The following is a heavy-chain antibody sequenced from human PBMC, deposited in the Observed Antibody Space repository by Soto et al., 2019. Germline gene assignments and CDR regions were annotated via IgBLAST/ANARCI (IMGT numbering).Heavy chain of an antibody. J-gene: IGHJ4*02. V-gene: IGHV4-34*01. CDR2: MKHSGST. Sequence: QVQLQQWGAGLLKPSETLSLTCAVYGGSFSGYYWSRIRQLTRKGLEWIGEMKHSGSTNYNPSLKSRFTVAVDASNIQFSLNLSSVTAPDTAVYYFATALSPLRRYFDYWGQETLVTVSS. CDR1: GGSFSGYY. CDR3: ATALSPLRRYFDY.